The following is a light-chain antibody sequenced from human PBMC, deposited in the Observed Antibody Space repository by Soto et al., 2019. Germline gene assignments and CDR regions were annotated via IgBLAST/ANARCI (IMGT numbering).Light chain of an antibody. J-gene: IGLJ2*01. Sequence: SVLTQPPSASGTPGQRVTISCSGSSSNIGSNTVNWYQHLPGTAPKLLIYSHNQRPSGVPDRFSGSKSGTSASLAISGLQSEDEADYYCAAWDDSLNGVLFGGGTKVTVL. CDR3: AAWDDSLNGVL. CDR1: SSNIGSNT. V-gene: IGLV1-44*01. CDR2: SHN.